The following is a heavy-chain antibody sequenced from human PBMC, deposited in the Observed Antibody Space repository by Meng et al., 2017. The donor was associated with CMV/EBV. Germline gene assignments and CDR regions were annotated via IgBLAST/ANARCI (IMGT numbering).Heavy chain of an antibody. CDR3: AKDIFPYSSSFDAFDI. CDR2: ISWNSGSI. D-gene: IGHD6-13*01. V-gene: IGHV3-9*01. CDR1: GFTFDDYA. Sequence: GGSLRLSCAASGFTFDDYAMHWVRQAPGKGLEWVSGISWNSGSIGYADSVKGRFTISRDNAKNSLYLQMNSLRAEDTALYYCAKDIFPYSSSFDAFDIWGQGTMVTVSS. J-gene: IGHJ3*02.